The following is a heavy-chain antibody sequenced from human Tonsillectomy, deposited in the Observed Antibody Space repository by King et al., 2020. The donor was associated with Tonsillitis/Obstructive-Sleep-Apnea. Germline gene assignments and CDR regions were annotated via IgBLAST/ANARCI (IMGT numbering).Heavy chain of an antibody. Sequence: VQLVESGGGVVQPGRSLRLSCAASGFTFSSYGMHWVRQAPGKGLEWVAVIWYDGSNKYYADSVKGRFTISRDNSKNTLYLQMNSLRAEDTAVYYCARGMGYGDYKDAFDIWGQGTTVTASP. D-gene: IGHD4-17*01. CDR3: ARGMGYGDYKDAFDI. CDR1: GFTFSSYG. CDR2: IWYDGSNK. V-gene: IGHV3-33*01. J-gene: IGHJ3*02.